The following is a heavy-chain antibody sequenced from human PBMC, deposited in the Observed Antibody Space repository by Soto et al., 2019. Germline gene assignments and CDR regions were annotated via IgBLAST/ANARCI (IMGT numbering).Heavy chain of an antibody. D-gene: IGHD2-15*01. CDR2: IWHTGRP. V-gene: IGHV4-4*02. CDR1: GDSLTNNHW. CDR3: VRDSRPGCSSVNCYMH. J-gene: IGHJ4*02. Sequence: QLRESGPGLVQPSGTLSLTCDVSGDSLTNNHWWSWVRQAPGKGLEWIGEIWHTGRPNYNPSLTIRVAISIDKSKHQFSLKFSSVTAADTAMYYCVRDSRPGCSSVNCYMHWGQGTLVSVSS.